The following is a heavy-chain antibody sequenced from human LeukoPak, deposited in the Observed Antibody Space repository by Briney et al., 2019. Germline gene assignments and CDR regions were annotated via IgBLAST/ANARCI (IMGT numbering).Heavy chain of an antibody. CDR2: FDPEDGET. V-gene: IGHV1-24*01. D-gene: IGHD3-22*01. CDR3: ATAPYDTSGYYYFYFDY. Sequence: ASVKVSCKVSGYTLTELCMHWVRQAAGKGLEWMGGFDPEDGETIYAQKFQGRVTMTEDTSTDTAYMELTSLRSEDTAVYYCATAPYDTSGYYYFYFDYWGQGTQVTVSS. J-gene: IGHJ4*02. CDR1: GYTLTELC.